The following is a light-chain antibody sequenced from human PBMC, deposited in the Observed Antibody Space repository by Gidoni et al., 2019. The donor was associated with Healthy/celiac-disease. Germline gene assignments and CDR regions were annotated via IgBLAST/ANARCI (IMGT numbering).Light chain of an antibody. J-gene: IGLJ1*01. V-gene: IGLV2-23*01. CDR1: SSDVGSYNL. Sequence: QSPLTQPASVSGSPGQPITISCTGTSSDVGSYNLVSWYQQHPGKAPKLMIYEGSKRPSGVSNRFSGSKSGNTASLTISGLQAEDEADYYCCSYAGSSLYVFGTGTKVTVL. CDR3: CSYAGSSLYV. CDR2: EGS.